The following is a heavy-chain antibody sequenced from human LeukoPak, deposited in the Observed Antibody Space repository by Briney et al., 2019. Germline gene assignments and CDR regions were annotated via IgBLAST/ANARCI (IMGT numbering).Heavy chain of an antibody. CDR1: GFTFGDFA. D-gene: IGHD4-17*01. CDR2: IRNKISSGTA. Sequence: GGSPRLSCTASGFTFGDFAMSWFRQAPGKGLEWVGFIRNKISSGTAEYAASVRGRFTISRDDSKSIAYLQMNSLKTEDTAVYYCSRLYGERYPNFDYWGQGTLVTVSS. CDR3: SRLYGERYPNFDY. J-gene: IGHJ4*02. V-gene: IGHV3-49*03.